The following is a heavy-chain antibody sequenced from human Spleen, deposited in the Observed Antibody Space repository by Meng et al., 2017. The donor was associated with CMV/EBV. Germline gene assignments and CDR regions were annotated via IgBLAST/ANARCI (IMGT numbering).Heavy chain of an antibody. J-gene: IGHJ6*02. V-gene: IGHV1-2*02. D-gene: IGHD1-26*01. CDR2: INPNSGGT. CDR1: GYTFTGYY. Sequence: ASVKVSCKASGYTFTGYYMHWVRQAPGQGLEWMGWINPNSGGTNYAQKFQGRVTMTRDTSISTAYMELSRLRSDDTAVYYCARGGTGWNPHAYGMDVWGQGTTVTVSS. CDR3: ARGGTGWNPHAYGMDV.